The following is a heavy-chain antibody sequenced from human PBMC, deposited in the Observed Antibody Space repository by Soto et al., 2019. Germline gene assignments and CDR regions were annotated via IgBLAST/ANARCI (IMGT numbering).Heavy chain of an antibody. D-gene: IGHD6-13*01. Sequence: SVKVSCKASGGIFNTYALSWVRQAPGQGFEWMGGVIPILGTANYAQKFQGRVTITADESTNTTYMELSSLRSDDTAVYYCTRGTGMSHSWYADSWGQGTLVTVSS. CDR3: TRGTGMSHSWYADS. CDR1: GGIFNTYA. J-gene: IGHJ5*02. CDR2: VIPILGTA. V-gene: IGHV1-69*13.